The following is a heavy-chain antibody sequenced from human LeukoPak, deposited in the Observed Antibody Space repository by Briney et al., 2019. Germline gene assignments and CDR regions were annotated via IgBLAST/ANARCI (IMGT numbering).Heavy chain of an antibody. D-gene: IGHD5-12*01. CDR1: GYTFTNYG. CDR3: ARAVGYSGYGNVDY. CDR2: ISAYNGNT. Sequence: EASVKVSCKASGYTFTNYGISWVRQAPGQGLEWMGWISAYNGNTNYAQKLQGRVTMTTDTSTSTAYMELRSLRSDDTAVYYCARAVGYSGYGNVDYWGQGTLVTVSS. V-gene: IGHV1-18*01. J-gene: IGHJ4*02.